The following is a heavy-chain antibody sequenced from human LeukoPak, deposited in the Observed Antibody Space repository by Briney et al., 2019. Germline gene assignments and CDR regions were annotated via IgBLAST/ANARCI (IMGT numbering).Heavy chain of an antibody. CDR3: AAAVAGTADFDY. J-gene: IGHJ4*02. V-gene: IGHV3-23*01. D-gene: IGHD6-19*01. Sequence: GGSLRLSCAASGFTFSSSAMSWVRQAPGKGLEWVSAISGSGGSTYYVDSVKGRFIISRDNAKNALYLQMNNLRAEDTAVYYCAAAVAGTADFDYWGQGTLVTVSS. CDR1: GFTFSSSA. CDR2: ISGSGGST.